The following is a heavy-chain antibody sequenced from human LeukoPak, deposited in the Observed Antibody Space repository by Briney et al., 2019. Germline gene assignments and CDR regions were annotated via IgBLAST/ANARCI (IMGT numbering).Heavy chain of an antibody. CDR3: AAVQVGANYYFDY. J-gene: IGHJ4*02. V-gene: IGHV1-58*02. CDR1: GFTFTSSA. D-gene: IGHD1-26*01. CDR2: IVVGSGNT. Sequence: SVKVSCKASGFTFTSSATQWVRQARGQRLEWIGWIVVGSGNTNYAQKFQERVTITRDMSTSRAYMELSSLRSEDTAVYYCAAVQVGANYYFDYWGQGTLVTVSS.